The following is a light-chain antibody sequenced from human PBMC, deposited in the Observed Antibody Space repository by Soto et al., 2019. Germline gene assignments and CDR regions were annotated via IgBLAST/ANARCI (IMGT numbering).Light chain of an antibody. CDR2: EVS. V-gene: IGLV2-14*01. Sequence: QSALTQPPSASGSPGQSITIFCSGTSSDVGAYKFVSWYRHHPGKAPQVMIYEVSNRPSGVSNRFSGSKSGNTASLTISGLQPEDEGDYYCSSYTSTSTPGVFGGGTKLTVL. J-gene: IGLJ3*02. CDR1: SSDVGAYKF. CDR3: SSYTSTSTPGV.